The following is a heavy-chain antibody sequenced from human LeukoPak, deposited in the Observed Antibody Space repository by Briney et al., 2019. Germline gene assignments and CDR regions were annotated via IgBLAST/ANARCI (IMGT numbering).Heavy chain of an antibody. CDR1: GFTVSSNC. D-gene: IGHD4-23*01. CDR2: TYSGGTT. V-gene: IGHV3-53*01. Sequence: GGSLRLSCAASGFTVSSNCMSWVRQAPGKGLEWVSFTYSGGTTYYTDSVKGRFTTSRDNSKNTVFLQMNSLRAEDTAVYYCATGPTVVTSSLYWGQGTLVTVSS. J-gene: IGHJ4*02. CDR3: ATGPTVVTSSLY.